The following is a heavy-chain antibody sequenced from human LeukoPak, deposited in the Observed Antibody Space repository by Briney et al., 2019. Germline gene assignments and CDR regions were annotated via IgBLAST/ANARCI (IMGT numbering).Heavy chain of an antibody. CDR3: ARLVYSSGWYYYYYYMDV. CDR1: GGSISSSNW. V-gene: IGHV4-4*02. Sequence: SETLSLTCAVSGGSISSSNWWSWVRQPPGKGLEWIGEIYHSGSTNYNPSLKSRVTISVDKSKNQFSLKLSSVTAADTAVYYCARLVYSSGWYYYYYYMDVWGKGTSVTVSS. CDR2: IYHSGST. J-gene: IGHJ6*03. D-gene: IGHD6-19*01.